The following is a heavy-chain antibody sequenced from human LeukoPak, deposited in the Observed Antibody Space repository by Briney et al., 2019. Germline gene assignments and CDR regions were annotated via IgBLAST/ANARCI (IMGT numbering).Heavy chain of an antibody. Sequence: SVKVSCKASGGTFSSYAISWVRQAPGQGLEWMGGIIPIFGTANYAQKFQGRVTITTDESTSTAYMELSSLRSEDMAVYYCARVGGSYRNPLLDYWGQGTLVTVSS. CDR2: IIPIFGTA. CDR1: GGTFSSYA. D-gene: IGHD1-26*01. J-gene: IGHJ4*02. V-gene: IGHV1-69*05. CDR3: ARVGGSYRNPLLDY.